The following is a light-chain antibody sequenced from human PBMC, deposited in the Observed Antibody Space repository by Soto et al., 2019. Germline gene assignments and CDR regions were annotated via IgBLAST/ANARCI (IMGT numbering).Light chain of an antibody. J-gene: IGKJ1*01. CDR2: GAS. CDR3: QQFSTSPRT. V-gene: IGKV3-20*01. CDR1: QSVSGTY. Sequence: EIVLTQSPGTLSLSPGERATLSCRASQSVSGTYLAWYQQKPGQAPRLLMYGASARATGIPDRFSGSGSGTDFTLTISRLEPEDFAVYYCQQFSTSPRTFGQGTKVEIK.